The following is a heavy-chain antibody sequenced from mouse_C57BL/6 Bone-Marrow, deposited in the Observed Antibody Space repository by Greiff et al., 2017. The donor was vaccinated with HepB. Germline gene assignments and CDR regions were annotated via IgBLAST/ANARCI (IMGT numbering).Heavy chain of an antibody. CDR2: IDPSDSYT. CDR1: GYTFTSYW. CDR3: ARNLGYARDY. J-gene: IGHJ4*01. V-gene: IGHV1-50*01. Sequence: QVQLQQPGAELVKPGASVKLSCKASGYTFTSYWMQWVKQRPGQGLEWIGEIDPSDSYTNYNQKFKGKATLTVDTSSSTAYMQLSSLTSEDSAVYYCARNLGYARDYWGQGTSVTVSS.